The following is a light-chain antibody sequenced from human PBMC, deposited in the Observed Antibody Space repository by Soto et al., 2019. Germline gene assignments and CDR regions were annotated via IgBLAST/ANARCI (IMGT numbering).Light chain of an antibody. CDR3: SSYTSSSTNYV. Sequence: QSVLNQPASVSGSPGQSITISCTGTSSDVGGYNYVSWYQQHPGKAPKLMIYDVSNRPSGVSNRFSGSKSGSTASLTISGLQAEDEADYYCSSYTSSSTNYVFGTGTKVTVL. CDR2: DVS. J-gene: IGLJ1*01. V-gene: IGLV2-14*01. CDR1: SSDVGGYNY.